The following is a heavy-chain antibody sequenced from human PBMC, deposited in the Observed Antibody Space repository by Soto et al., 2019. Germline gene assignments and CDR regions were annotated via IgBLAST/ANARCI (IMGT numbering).Heavy chain of an antibody. CDR3: AGRWGRTFDY. D-gene: IGHD7-27*01. CDR2: IYYSGST. V-gene: IGHV4-59*08. Sequence: QVQLQESGPGLVKPSETLSLTCTVSGGSISSYYWSWIRQPPGKGLEWIGYIYYSGSTNYNPSLXSXAXTXIHTSKNQLSLKLSSVTAADTAVYYCAGRWGRTFDYWGQGTLVTVSS. J-gene: IGHJ4*02. CDR1: GGSISSYY.